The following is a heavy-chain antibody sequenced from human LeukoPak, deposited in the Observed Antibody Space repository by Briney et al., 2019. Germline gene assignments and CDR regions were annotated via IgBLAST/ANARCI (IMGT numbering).Heavy chain of an antibody. D-gene: IGHD3-22*01. CDR2: IYHSGST. Sequence: SEALSLTCTVSGYSISSGYYWGWIRQPPGKGLEWIGSIYHSGSTYYNPSLKSRVTISVDTSKNQFSLKLSSVTAADTAVYYCATYYYDSSGCFDYWGQGTLVTVSS. J-gene: IGHJ4*02. CDR3: ATYYYDSSGCFDY. CDR1: GYSISSGYY. V-gene: IGHV4-38-2*02.